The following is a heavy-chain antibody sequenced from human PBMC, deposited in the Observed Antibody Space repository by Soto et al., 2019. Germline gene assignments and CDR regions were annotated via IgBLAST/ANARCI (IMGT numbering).Heavy chain of an antibody. V-gene: IGHV1-18*01. CDR2: VSGYNRNT. J-gene: IGHJ4*02. CDR3: ARERQWDPLPY. CDR1: GYTFRNYG. D-gene: IGHD1-26*01. Sequence: VQLVQSGAKVKKPGASVKVSCEAYGYTFRNYGITWVRQAPGQGLEWIGWVSGYNRNTNYAQKFEDRVTMTTDTSTSIAYLELRRLRIDDTAVYYCARERQWDPLPYWGPGTLLVVS.